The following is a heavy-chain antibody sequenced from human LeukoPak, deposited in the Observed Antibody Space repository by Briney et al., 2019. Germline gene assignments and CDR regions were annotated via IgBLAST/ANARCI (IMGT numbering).Heavy chain of an antibody. CDR1: GGSFSDYY. V-gene: IGHV4-34*01. Sequence: PSETLSLTCAVYGGSFSDYYWSWIRQPPGRGLEWIGEINHSGSTNYNPSLKSRVTISVDTSKNQFSLKLSSVTAADTAVYYCASCSDNCYLRYFDLWGRGALVTVSS. J-gene: IGHJ2*01. D-gene: IGHD2-21*02. CDR3: ASCSDNCYLRYFDL. CDR2: INHSGST.